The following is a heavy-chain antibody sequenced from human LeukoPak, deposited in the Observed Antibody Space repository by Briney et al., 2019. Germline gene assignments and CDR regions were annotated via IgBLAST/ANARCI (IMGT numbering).Heavy chain of an antibody. CDR3: ARVAAAAGDYYFDY. D-gene: IGHD6-13*01. CDR2: IYHSGST. CDR1: GYSISSGYY. J-gene: IGHJ4*02. V-gene: IGHV4-38-2*02. Sequence: SETLSLTCTVSGYSISSGYYWGWIRPPPGKGLEWIGSIYHSGSTYYNPSLKSRVTILVDRSKNQFSLKLSSLTAADTAVYYCARVAAAAGDYYFDYWGQGTLVTVSS.